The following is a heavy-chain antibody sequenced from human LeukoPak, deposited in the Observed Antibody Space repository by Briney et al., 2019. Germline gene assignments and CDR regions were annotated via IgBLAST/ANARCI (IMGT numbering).Heavy chain of an antibody. CDR3: ARTREQWQVLDY. J-gene: IGHJ4*02. CDR1: GFTFSSYW. D-gene: IGHD6-19*01. Sequence: TGGSLRLSCAASGFTFSSYWMHWVRHVPGKGLVWVSRINSDGSSTSYADSVKGRFTISRDDAKNTLYLQMNSLRAEDTAVYYCARTREQWQVLDYWGQGTLVTVSS. CDR2: INSDGSST. V-gene: IGHV3-74*01.